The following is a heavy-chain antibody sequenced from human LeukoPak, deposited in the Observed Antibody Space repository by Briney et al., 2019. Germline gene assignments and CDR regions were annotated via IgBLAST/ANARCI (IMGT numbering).Heavy chain of an antibody. CDR1: GNTLTDYY. CDR2: INPNSGGT. J-gene: IGHJ3*02. Sequence: ASVKVSCKASGNTLTDYYMHWLRQAPGQGLEWMGWINPNSGGTNYAQKFQGWVTMTRDTSISTAYMELSRLRSDDTAVYYCARASSSWSHDAFDIWGQGTMVTVSS. CDR3: ARASSSWSHDAFDI. V-gene: IGHV1-2*04. D-gene: IGHD6-13*01.